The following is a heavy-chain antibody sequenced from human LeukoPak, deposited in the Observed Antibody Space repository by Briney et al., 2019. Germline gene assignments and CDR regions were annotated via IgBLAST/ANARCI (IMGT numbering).Heavy chain of an antibody. CDR2: INAGNGNT. D-gene: IGHD5-24*01. Sequence: GASVKVSCKASGYTFTSYAMHWVRQAPGQRLEWMGWINAGNGNTKYSQKFQGRVTMTRDTSTSTVYMELSSLRSEDTAVYYCARDLRRDGYNIDYWGQGTLVTVSS. CDR3: ARDLRRDGYNIDY. CDR1: GYTFTSYA. V-gene: IGHV1-3*01. J-gene: IGHJ4*02.